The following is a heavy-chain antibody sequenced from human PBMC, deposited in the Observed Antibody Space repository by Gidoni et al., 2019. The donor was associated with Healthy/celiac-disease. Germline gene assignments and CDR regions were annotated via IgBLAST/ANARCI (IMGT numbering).Heavy chain of an antibody. D-gene: IGHD3-3*01. V-gene: IGHV1-69*01. CDR1: GGTFSSYA. CDR2: IIPIFGTA. J-gene: IGHJ4*02. CDR3: ARGPRDSTSQFWSGYYTGRGYFDY. Sequence: QVQLVQSGAEVKKPGSSVKVSCKASGGTFSSYAISWVRQAPGQGLEWMGGIIPIFGTANYAQKFQGRVTITADESTSTAYMELSSLRSEDTAVYYCARGPRDSTSQFWSGYYTGRGYFDYWGQGTLVTVPS.